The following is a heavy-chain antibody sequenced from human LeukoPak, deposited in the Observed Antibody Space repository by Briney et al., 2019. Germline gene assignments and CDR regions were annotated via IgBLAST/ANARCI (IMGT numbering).Heavy chain of an antibody. D-gene: IGHD7-27*01. J-gene: IGHJ6*02. V-gene: IGHV3-9*01. Sequence: GGSLRLSCAASGFTFDDYAMHWVRQAPGKGLEWVSGISWNSGSIGYADSVKGRFTISRDNAKNSLYLQMNSLRAEDTALYYCAKDIWGTYYYGMDVWGQGTTVTVSS. CDR2: ISWNSGSI. CDR3: AKDIWGTYYYGMDV. CDR1: GFTFDDYA.